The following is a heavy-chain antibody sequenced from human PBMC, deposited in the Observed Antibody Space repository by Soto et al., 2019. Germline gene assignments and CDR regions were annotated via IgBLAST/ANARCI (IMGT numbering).Heavy chain of an antibody. Sequence: EVQLLESGGGLVQPGESLRLSCAASGLTFNFYAMTCVRQAAGKGLAWVSTIRDSGASRNYADSVKGRFSISRDNSKNTLYRQMNGLTFEDTAFYYCAKRPTRSSVFWRGYLVHWGQGALVTVSS. V-gene: IGHV3-23*01. J-gene: IGHJ1*01. CDR3: AKRPTRSSVFWRGYLVH. CDR2: IRDSGASR. CDR1: GLTFNFYA. D-gene: IGHD3-3*01.